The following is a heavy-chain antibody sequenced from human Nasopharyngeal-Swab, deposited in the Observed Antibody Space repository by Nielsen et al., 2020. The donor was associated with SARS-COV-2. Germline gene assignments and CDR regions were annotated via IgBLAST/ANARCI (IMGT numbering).Heavy chain of an antibody. J-gene: IGHJ4*02. D-gene: IGHD3-3*01. V-gene: IGHV3-74*01. Sequence: GGSLRLSCAASGFTFSSYWMHWVRQAPGKGLVWVSRINSEGSSTSYADSVKGRFTISRDNAKNSLYLQMNSLRVEDMAFYYCAKATNARYDFWSGSFDYWGQGTLVTVSS. CDR1: GFTFSSYW. CDR3: AKATNARYDFWSGSFDY. CDR2: INSEGSST.